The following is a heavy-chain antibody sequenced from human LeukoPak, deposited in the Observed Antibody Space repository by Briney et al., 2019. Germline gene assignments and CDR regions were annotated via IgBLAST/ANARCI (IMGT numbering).Heavy chain of an antibody. CDR1: GFTFRSYE. CDR2: LSSSYI. CDR3: ARAVLPDY. V-gene: IGHV3-21*05. J-gene: IGHJ4*02. D-gene: IGHD6-6*01. Sequence: PGGSLRLSCEDSGFTFRSYEMNWVRQAPGKGLEWIAYLSSSYIYYADSVKGRFTISRDNAKNSLYLQMNSLRVEDTAVYYCARAVLPDYWGQGTLVTVSS.